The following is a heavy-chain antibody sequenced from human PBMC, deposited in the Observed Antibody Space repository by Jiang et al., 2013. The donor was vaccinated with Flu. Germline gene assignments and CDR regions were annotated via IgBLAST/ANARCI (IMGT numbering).Heavy chain of an antibody. V-gene: IGHV1-69*01. D-gene: IGHD2-2*01. Sequence: SGAEVKKPGSSVKVSCKASGGTFSSYAISWVRQAPGQGLEWMGGIIPIFGTANYAQKFQGRVTITADESTSTVYMELSSLRSEDTAVYYCAIADIVVVPAATPQGYYYYAMDVWGQGTTVTVSS. CDR3: AIADIVVVPAATPQGYYYYAMDV. CDR2: IIPIFGTA. CDR1: GGTFSSYA. J-gene: IGHJ6*02.